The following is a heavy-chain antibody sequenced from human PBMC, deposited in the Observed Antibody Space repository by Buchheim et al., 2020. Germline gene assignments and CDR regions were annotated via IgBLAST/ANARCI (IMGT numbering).Heavy chain of an antibody. D-gene: IGHD3-22*01. CDR1: GFTFNSDW. V-gene: IGHV3-74*01. CDR2: INGDGSST. Sequence: EVQLVESGGGLVQPGGSLRLSCAASGFTFNSDWMHWVRQAPGKGLVWVSRINGDGSSTDYADSVKGRFTISRDHAKNTLYLQMNSLRAGDTAVFYCARAGTSGYLNVWGQGTT. CDR3: ARAGTSGYLNV. J-gene: IGHJ6*02.